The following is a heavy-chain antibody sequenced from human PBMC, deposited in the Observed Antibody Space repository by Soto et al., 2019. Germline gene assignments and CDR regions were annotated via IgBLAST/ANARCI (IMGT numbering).Heavy chain of an antibody. CDR3: ARDPHGGFSDGVYYGYALDV. J-gene: IGHJ6*02. CDR2: ISNTGNS. V-gene: IGHV4-59*01. CDR1: GDSLSNFY. Sequence: SETLSLTCTVSGDSLSNFYWNWIRQPPGKGLEWIGCISNTGNSYSIPSLGSRVTISMDTSRAQFSLKLTSVTAADTATYYCARDPHGGFSDGVYYGYALDVWGQGTTVTVS. D-gene: IGHD2-2*01.